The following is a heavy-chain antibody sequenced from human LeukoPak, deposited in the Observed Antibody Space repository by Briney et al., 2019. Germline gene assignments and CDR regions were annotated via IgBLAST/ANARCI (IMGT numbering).Heavy chain of an antibody. D-gene: IGHD3-10*01. J-gene: IGHJ4*02. CDR2: ISGSGGTT. V-gene: IGHV3-23*01. Sequence: GGSLRLSCAASGFTFSSYGMSWVRQAPGKGLEWVSVISGSGGTTYYADSVKGRFTISRDNSKNTLYLQMNSLRAEDTAVYYCAKGKRVKYGSPDYFDYWGQGTLVTVSS. CDR3: AKGKRVKYGSPDYFDY. CDR1: GFTFSSYG.